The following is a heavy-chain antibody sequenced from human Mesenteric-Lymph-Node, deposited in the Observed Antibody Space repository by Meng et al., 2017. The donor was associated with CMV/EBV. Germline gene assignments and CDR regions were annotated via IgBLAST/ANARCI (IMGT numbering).Heavy chain of an antibody. CDR3: ARDATAATGYFDY. CDR1: GFTFLSFP. CDR2: VRGGGDAT. D-gene: IGHD6-25*01. Sequence: CAASGFTFLSFPVSWFRQAPGKGLAWVSAVRGGGDATYYADSVKGRFTISRDNSKNTVYLQMNSLRAEDTAVYFCARDATAATGYFDYWGQGNLVTVSS. V-gene: IGHV3-23*01. J-gene: IGHJ4*02.